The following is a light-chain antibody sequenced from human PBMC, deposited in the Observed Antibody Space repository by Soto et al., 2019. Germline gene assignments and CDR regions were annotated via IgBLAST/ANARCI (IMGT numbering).Light chain of an antibody. Sequence: EVVLTQSPGTLSLSPGERTTLSCRASQSVSSSYLAWYQQKPGQAPRLLIYAASSRATGIPDRFSGSGSGTDFTLTISRLEPEDFVVYYCQQYGSSRWTFGQGTKV. V-gene: IGKV3-20*01. J-gene: IGKJ1*01. CDR1: QSVSSSY. CDR3: QQYGSSRWT. CDR2: AAS.